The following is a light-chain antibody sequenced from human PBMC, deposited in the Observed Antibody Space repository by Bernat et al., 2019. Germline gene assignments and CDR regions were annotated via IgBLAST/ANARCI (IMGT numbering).Light chain of an antibody. Sequence: SYELTQPPSVSVSPGQTASLTCSGDKLGDKYACWYQQKPAQSPVLVIYQDSKRPSGIPERFSGSNSGNTATLTISGTQAMDEADYYCQAWDSSTLYVFGTGTKVTVL. CDR1: KLGDKY. V-gene: IGLV3-1*01. CDR3: QAWDSSTLYV. J-gene: IGLJ1*01. CDR2: QDS.